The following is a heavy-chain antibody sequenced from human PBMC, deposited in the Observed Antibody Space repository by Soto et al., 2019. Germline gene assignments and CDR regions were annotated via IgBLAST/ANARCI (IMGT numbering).Heavy chain of an antibody. D-gene: IGHD6-19*01. V-gene: IGHV3-33*01. Sequence: PGGSLRLSCAASGFTFSSYGMHWVRQAPGKGLEWVAVIWYDGSNKYYADSVKGRFTISRDNSKNTLYLQMDSLRAEDTAVYYCARDLGWLAYYYYGMDVWGQGTTVTVSS. CDR2: IWYDGSNK. CDR3: ARDLGWLAYYYYGMDV. J-gene: IGHJ6*02. CDR1: GFTFSSYG.